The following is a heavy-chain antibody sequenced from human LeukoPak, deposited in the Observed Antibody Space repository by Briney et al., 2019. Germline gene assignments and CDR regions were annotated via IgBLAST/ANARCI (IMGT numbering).Heavy chain of an antibody. Sequence: PGGSLRLSCAASGFTFSSYGMNWVRQAPGKGLEWISYISSSSTTKYYADSVKGRFTISRDNAENSLYLQMNSLRDEDTAVYYCARALAVAGHFDYWGQGTLVTVSS. J-gene: IGHJ4*02. CDR2: ISSSSTTK. V-gene: IGHV3-48*02. CDR3: ARALAVAGHFDY. CDR1: GFTFSSYG. D-gene: IGHD6-19*01.